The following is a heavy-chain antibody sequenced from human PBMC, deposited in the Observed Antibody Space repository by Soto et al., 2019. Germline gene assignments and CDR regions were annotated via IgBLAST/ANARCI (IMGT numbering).Heavy chain of an antibody. J-gene: IGHJ4*01. CDR2: IRSKAYGGTT. CDR3: THYGDSTFEY. D-gene: IGHD4-17*01. V-gene: IGHV3-49*04. CDR1: GFTFGDYA. Sequence: GGSLRLSCTASGFTFGDYAMSWVRQAPGKGLEWVGFIRSKAYGGTTEYAASVKGSFTISRDDSKSIVYLQRNSLKTEDAAVYYCTHYGDSTFEYWGQGTMVTVSS.